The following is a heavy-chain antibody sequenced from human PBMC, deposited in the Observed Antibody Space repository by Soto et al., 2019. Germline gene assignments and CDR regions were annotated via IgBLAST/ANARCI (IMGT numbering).Heavy chain of an antibody. CDR2: ISGDGVTT. D-gene: IGHD3-9*01. CDR1: GFPFSSYW. Sequence: EVQLVESGGDLVQRGGSLRLSCAASGFPFSSYWMHWFRHTPGKGLDWVARISGDGVTTYYADSVTGRFTVSRANAKNTMYLQISGLRAEDTAVYYCAREYYGLLTGYYTDYWGQGTLVSVSS. V-gene: IGHV3-74*01. CDR3: AREYYGLLTGYYTDY. J-gene: IGHJ4*02.